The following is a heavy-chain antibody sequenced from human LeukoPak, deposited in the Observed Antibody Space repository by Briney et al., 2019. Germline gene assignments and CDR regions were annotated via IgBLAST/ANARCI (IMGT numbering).Heavy chain of an antibody. CDR1: GFTFSSYA. D-gene: IGHD2-21*02. Sequence: PGGSLRLSCSASGFTFSSYAMHWVRQAPGKGLEYVSAISSNGGSTYYADSVKGRFTISRDNSKNTLYLQMSSLRAEDTAVYYCVKDGAYCGGDCYRRRDLDYWGQGTLVTVSS. J-gene: IGHJ4*02. CDR2: ISSNGGST. V-gene: IGHV3-64D*06. CDR3: VKDGAYCGGDCYRRRDLDY.